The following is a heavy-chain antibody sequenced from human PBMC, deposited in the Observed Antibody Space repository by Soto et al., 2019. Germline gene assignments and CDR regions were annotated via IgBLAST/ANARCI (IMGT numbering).Heavy chain of an antibody. Sequence: QVQLVESGGGVVQPGRSLRLSCAASGFTFSSYGMHWVRQALGKGLEWVAVISYDGSNKYYADSVKGRFTISRDNSKNTLYLQMNSLRAEDTAVYYCAKELAYYDSSGYRDYYYYGMDVWGQGTTVTVSS. CDR2: ISYDGSNK. V-gene: IGHV3-30*18. D-gene: IGHD3-22*01. J-gene: IGHJ6*02. CDR1: GFTFSSYG. CDR3: AKELAYYDSSGYRDYYYYGMDV.